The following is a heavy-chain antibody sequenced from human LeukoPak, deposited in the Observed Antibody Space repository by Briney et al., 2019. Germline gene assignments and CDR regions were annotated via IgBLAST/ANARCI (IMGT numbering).Heavy chain of an antibody. J-gene: IGHJ4*02. Sequence: ASVKVSCKASGYTFTGYYMHWVRQAPGQGLEWMGWINPNSGGTNYAQKFQGRVTMTRDTSISTAYMELSRLRSDDTAVYYCARDHVVRGVLFGWGQGTLVTVSS. CDR1: GYTFTGYY. CDR3: ARDHVVRGVLFG. CDR2: INPNSGGT. D-gene: IGHD3-10*01. V-gene: IGHV1-2*02.